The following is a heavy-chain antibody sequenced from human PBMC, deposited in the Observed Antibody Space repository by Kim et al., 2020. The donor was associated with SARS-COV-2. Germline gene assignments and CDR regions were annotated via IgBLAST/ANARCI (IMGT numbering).Heavy chain of an antibody. D-gene: IGHD6-13*01. J-gene: IGHJ4*02. V-gene: IGHV3-30*01. CDR3: ARDGERGIAAAGTFDS. Sequence: DSVKGRFTISRDNSKNTLYLQVKSLRDDDTSLYFCARDGERGIAAAGTFDSWGQGTLVTVSS.